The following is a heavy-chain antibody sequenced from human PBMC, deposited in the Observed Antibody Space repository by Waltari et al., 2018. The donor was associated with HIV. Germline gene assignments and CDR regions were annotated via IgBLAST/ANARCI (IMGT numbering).Heavy chain of an antibody. CDR1: GGSFSGYY. CDR3: ARESGPGVVGVVAATGWFDP. V-gene: IGHV4-34*01. Sequence: QVQLQQWGAGLLKPSETLSLTCAVYGGSFSGYYWSWIRQPPGKGLEWIGEINHSGSNNTNPARKSRVTIAVDTSKNQFSLKLSSVTAADTAVYYCARESGPGVVGVVAATGWFDPWGQGTLVTVSS. J-gene: IGHJ5*02. CDR2: INHSGSN. D-gene: IGHD2-15*01.